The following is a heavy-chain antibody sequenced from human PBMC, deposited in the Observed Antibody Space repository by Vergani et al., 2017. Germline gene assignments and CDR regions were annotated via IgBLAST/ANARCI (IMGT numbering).Heavy chain of an antibody. J-gene: IGHJ3*02. CDR2: IITIFGTA. CDR3: ARNRYIVVVPAAMDI. V-gene: IGHV1-69*01. Sequence: QVQLVQSGAEVKKPGSSVKVSCKASGGTFSSYAISWVRQAPGQGLEWMGGIITIFGTAHYAQKFQGRVTITADESTSTAYMELSSLRSEDTAVYYCARNRYIVVVPAAMDIWGQGTMVTVSA. CDR1: GGTFSSYA. D-gene: IGHD2-2*01.